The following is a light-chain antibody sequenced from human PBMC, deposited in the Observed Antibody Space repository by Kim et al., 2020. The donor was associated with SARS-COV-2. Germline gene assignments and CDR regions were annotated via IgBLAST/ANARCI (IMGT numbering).Light chain of an antibody. Sequence: SYELTQPPSVSVSPGQTASITCSGDKLANKYACWYQQKPGQSPVLVIYQDTKRPSGIPERFSGSNSGNTATLTISGAQAMDEADYYCQAWDSSTVVFGVG. CDR1: KLANKY. CDR2: QDT. CDR3: QAWDSSTVV. V-gene: IGLV3-1*01. J-gene: IGLJ2*01.